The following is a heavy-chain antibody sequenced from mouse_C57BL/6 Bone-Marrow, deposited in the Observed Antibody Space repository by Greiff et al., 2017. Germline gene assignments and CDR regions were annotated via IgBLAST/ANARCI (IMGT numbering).Heavy chain of an antibody. Sequence: QVQLKQPGAELVKPGASVKMSCKASGYTFTSYWITWVKQRPGQGLEWIGDIYPGSGSTNYNEKFKSKATLTVDTSSSTAYMQLSSLTSEDSAVYYCARIYYYGSRFDDWGQGTTLTVSS. J-gene: IGHJ2*01. CDR2: IYPGSGST. CDR3: ARIYYYGSRFDD. CDR1: GYTFTSYW. V-gene: IGHV1-55*01. D-gene: IGHD1-1*01.